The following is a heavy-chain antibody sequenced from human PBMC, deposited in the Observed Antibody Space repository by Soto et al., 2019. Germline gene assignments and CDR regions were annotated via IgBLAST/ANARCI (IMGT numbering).Heavy chain of an antibody. J-gene: IGHJ4*02. CDR1: GYTFTSYY. V-gene: IGHV1-46*01. CDR3: ARDHGSWYIDY. CDR2: INPSGGST. D-gene: IGHD6-13*01. Sequence: ASVKVSCKASGYTFTSYYMHWLRQAPGQGLEWMGIINPSGGSTSYAQKFQGRVTMTRDTSTSTVYMELSSLRSEDTAVYYCARDHGSWYIDYWGQGTLVTVSS.